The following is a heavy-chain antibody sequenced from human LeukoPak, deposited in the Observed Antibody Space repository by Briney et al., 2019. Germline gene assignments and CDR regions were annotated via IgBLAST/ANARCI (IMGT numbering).Heavy chain of an antibody. CDR3: ARDQSWSFDF. D-gene: IGHD6-13*01. V-gene: IGHV3-48*01. J-gene: IGHJ4*02. Sequence: GGSLKLSCAASGFTFTYYSINWIRQAPAKGLEWVSYITSSGDAAYYADSVKGRFTMSRDNAKNSLYLQMNSLRAEDTAIYFCARDQSWSFDFWGQGILVTVSS. CDR1: GFTFTYYS. CDR2: ITSSGDAA.